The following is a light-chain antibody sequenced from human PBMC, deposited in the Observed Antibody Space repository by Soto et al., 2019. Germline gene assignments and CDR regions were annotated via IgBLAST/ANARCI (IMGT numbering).Light chain of an antibody. CDR2: GAS. V-gene: IGKV3-20*01. CDR1: QSVTDNY. CDR3: QQYSRAPLT. J-gene: IGKJ1*01. Sequence: EIVLTQSPATLSLSPGERATLSCRASQSVTDNYLAWDQQKPGQAPRLVISGASRRPSGIPDRFSASGSGSDFTLSIRRLEPEDFAVYYCQQYSRAPLTFGQGTKVEIK.